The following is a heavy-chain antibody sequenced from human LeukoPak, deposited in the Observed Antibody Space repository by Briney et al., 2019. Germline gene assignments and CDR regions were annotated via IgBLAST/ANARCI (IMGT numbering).Heavy chain of an antibody. CDR3: ARAKPKNMVRELIMRRESRYYFDY. V-gene: IGHV3-53*01. CDR1: GFTVSSNY. D-gene: IGHD3-10*01. J-gene: IGHJ4*02. Sequence: GGSLRLSCAASGFTVSSNYMSWVRQAPGKGLEWVSVIYSGGSTYYADSVKGRFTISRTNSKSTLYIQMTSLKAGDTAEYYWARAKPKNMVRELIMRRESRYYFDYWGQGTLVTVSS. CDR2: IYSGGST.